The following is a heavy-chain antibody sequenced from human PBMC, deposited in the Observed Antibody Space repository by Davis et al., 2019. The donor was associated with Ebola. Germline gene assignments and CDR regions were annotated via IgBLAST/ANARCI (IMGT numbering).Heavy chain of an antibody. CDR3: AREGAAGSIVGYFDY. D-gene: IGHD3-10*01. CDR2: ISYDGSNK. Sequence: PGGSLRLSCAASGFTFSSYAMHWVRQAPGKGLEWVAVISYDGSNKYYADSVKGRFTISRDNSKNTLYLQMNSLRAEDTAVYYCAREGAAGSIVGYFDYWGQGTLVTVSS. J-gene: IGHJ4*02. V-gene: IGHV3-30-3*01. CDR1: GFTFSSYA.